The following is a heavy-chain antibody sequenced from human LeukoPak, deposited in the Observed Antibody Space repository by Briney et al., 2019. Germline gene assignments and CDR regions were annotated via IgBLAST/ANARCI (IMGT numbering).Heavy chain of an antibody. Sequence: PGGSLRLSCAASGFTFSSYSMNWVRQAPGKGLEWVSYISSSSSTIYYADSVKGRFTISRDNAKNSLYLQMNSLRAEDTAVYYCAVGVGRYYYGSGSYGMDVWGQGTTVTVSS. CDR1: GFTFSSYS. J-gene: IGHJ6*02. CDR2: ISSSSSTI. D-gene: IGHD3-10*01. CDR3: AVGVGRYYYGSGSYGMDV. V-gene: IGHV3-48*04.